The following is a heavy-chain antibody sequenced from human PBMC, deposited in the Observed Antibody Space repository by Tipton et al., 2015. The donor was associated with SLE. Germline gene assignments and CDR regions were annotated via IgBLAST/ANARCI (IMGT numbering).Heavy chain of an antibody. CDR3: AREDDFEGYYYYYMDV. D-gene: IGHD3-3*01. Sequence: SLRLSCAASGFTFDDYAMHWVRQAPGKGLEWISLISWDGISTYYADSVKGRLTISRDNRKKSLYLQMNSLRAEDTALYYCAREDDFEGYYYYYMDVWGKGTTVTVSS. CDR1: GFTFDDYA. V-gene: IGHV3-43D*04. J-gene: IGHJ6*03. CDR2: ISWDGIST.